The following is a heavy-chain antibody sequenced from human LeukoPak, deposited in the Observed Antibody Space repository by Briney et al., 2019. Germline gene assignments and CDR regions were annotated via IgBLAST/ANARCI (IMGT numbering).Heavy chain of an antibody. Sequence: PSETLSLTCTVSGGSISSSSYYWGWIRQPPGKGLEWIGSIYYSGSTYYNPSLKRRVTISVDTSKNQFSLKLSSVTAADPAVYYCARGYWFDPWGQGTLVTVSP. V-gene: IGHV4-39*07. D-gene: IGHD1-14*01. CDR2: IYYSGST. J-gene: IGHJ5*02. CDR3: ARGYWFDP. CDR1: GGSISSSSYY.